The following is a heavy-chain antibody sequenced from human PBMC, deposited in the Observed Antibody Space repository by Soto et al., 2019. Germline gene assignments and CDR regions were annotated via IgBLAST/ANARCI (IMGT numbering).Heavy chain of an antibody. Sequence: GGSLRLSCAASGFTFSSFAMHWVRQAPGKGLEWVAVISYDGADKFYADSVKGRLTISRDNSKNTLYLQINGLRTGDTAVYFCARTPGGFYYGLDYWGQGTLVTVCS. CDR2: ISYDGADK. D-gene: IGHD3-22*01. V-gene: IGHV3-30*04. CDR1: GFTFSSFA. J-gene: IGHJ4*02. CDR3: ARTPGGFYYGLDY.